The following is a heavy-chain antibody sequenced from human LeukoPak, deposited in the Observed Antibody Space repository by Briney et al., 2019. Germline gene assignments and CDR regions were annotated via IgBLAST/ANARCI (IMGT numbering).Heavy chain of an antibody. CDR3: AKDRDCGSGSYVSYFYGLDV. Sequence: GGSLRLSCAGSGFTFSNYGIHWVRQAPGKGLEWVAIISYDGSSKYYADSVKGRFTISRDNSKNTLYLQMNSLRTEDTAMYYCAKDRDCGSGSYVSYFYGLDVWGQGTTVTVSS. CDR1: GFTFSNYG. V-gene: IGHV3-30*18. J-gene: IGHJ6*02. CDR2: ISYDGSSK. D-gene: IGHD3-10*01.